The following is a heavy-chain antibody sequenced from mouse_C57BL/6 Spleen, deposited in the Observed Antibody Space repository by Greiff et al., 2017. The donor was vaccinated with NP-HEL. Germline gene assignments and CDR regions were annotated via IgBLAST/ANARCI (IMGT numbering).Heavy chain of an antibody. CDR1: GFTFSSYT. J-gene: IGHJ2*01. CDR3: AREGGLRYFDY. V-gene: IGHV5-9*01. D-gene: IGHD1-1*01. Sequence: EVQLVESGGGLVKPGGSLKLSCAASGFTFSSYTMSWVRQTPEKRLEWVATISGGGGNTYYPDSVKGRFPISRDNAKNTLYLQMSSLRSEDTALYYCAREGGLRYFDYWGQGTTLTVSS. CDR2: ISGGGGNT.